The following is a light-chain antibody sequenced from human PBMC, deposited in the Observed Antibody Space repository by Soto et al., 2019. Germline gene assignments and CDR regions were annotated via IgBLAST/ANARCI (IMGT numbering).Light chain of an antibody. J-gene: IGKJ4*01. V-gene: IGKV3-20*01. CDR3: QQFGVSPT. Sequence: EMVLTQSPCTLSLSPGERATLSCRASQTISDTFLAWYQQKPGQAPWLLIYGASSRATDIPDRFSGTGSGTDFTLTIDRLEPEDFAVYYCQQFGVSPTFGGGTKVEIK. CDR1: QTISDTF. CDR2: GAS.